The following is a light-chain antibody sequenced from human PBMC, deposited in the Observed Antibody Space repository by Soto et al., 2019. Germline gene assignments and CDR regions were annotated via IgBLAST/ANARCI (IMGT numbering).Light chain of an antibody. CDR1: QSVSGS. CDR3: QQYGNRPWT. CDR2: DAS. J-gene: IGKJ1*01. Sequence: ENVLTRSQATCSLSPGQKGTLSCRASQSVSGSLGWYQQKPGQAPRLIIYDASVRATGIPARFSGSGSGTDFTLTISSLEPEDLAVYYCQQYGNRPWTFGQGTKV. V-gene: IGKV3-11*01.